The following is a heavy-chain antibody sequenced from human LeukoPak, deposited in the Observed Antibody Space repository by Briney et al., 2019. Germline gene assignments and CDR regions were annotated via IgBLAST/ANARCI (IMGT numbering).Heavy chain of an antibody. Sequence: PSETLSLTCTVSGGSISTYCWSWIRQPPGKGLEWIGYIYYSGGTNYNPSLKSRVTISVDTSKNQFSLKLSSVTAADTALYYCARQLIGGVMTFDYWGQGTLVTVSS. CDR2: IYYSGGT. D-gene: IGHD3-16*01. CDR1: GGSISTYC. V-gene: IGHV4-59*08. J-gene: IGHJ4*02. CDR3: ARQLIGGVMTFDY.